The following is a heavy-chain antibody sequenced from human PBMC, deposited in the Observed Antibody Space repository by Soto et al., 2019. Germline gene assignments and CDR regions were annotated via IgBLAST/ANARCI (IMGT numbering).Heavy chain of an antibody. Sequence: EVQLVESGGGLVQPGGSLRLSCAASGFTFTKYWMSWVRQARGKGLEWVANIKQDGSEKGYVDSVKGRFTISRDNAKKSLYLQMNSLRGEDTAVYYCASSGYVDRGYGGQGTLVTVSS. V-gene: IGHV3-7*05. CDR2: IKQDGSEK. D-gene: IGHD3-22*01. J-gene: IGHJ4*02. CDR3: ASSGYVDRGY. CDR1: GFTFTKYW.